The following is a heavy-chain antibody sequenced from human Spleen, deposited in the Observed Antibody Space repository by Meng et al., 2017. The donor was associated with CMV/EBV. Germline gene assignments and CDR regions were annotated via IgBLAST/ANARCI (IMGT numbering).Heavy chain of an antibody. J-gene: IGHJ4*02. CDR1: GGTFSSYA. CDR3: ASRPTGGDY. CDR2: INPGGGST. V-gene: IGHV1-46*01. D-gene: IGHD1-1*01. Sequence: ASVKVSCKASGGTFSSYAISWVRQAPGQGLEWMGIINPGGGSTTYAQKFQGRVTMTRNTSISTAYMELSSLRSEDTAVYYCASRPTGGDYWGQGTLVTVSS.